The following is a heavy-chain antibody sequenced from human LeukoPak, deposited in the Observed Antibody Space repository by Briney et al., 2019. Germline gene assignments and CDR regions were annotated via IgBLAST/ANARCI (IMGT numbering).Heavy chain of an antibody. Sequence: GGSLRLSCAASGFTFSAYSMYWVRQAPGKGPEYVSTISGSGNGGSIYYADSVKGRFTISRDDSKSIVYLQMNGLRSEDTAVYYCVKDFGRVRGTPDSWGQGTLVTVSS. CDR2: ISGSGNGGSI. J-gene: IGHJ4*02. CDR3: VKDFGRVRGTPDS. V-gene: IGHV3-64D*06. D-gene: IGHD2/OR15-2a*01. CDR1: GFTFSAYS.